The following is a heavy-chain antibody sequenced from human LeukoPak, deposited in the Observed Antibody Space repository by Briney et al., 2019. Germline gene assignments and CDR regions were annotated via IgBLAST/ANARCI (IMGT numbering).Heavy chain of an antibody. J-gene: IGHJ4*02. CDR2: IKQDGSEK. D-gene: IGHD3-3*01. CDR3: ARCDFWSGYPFDY. CDR1: GFTFSSYW. V-gene: IGHV3-7*01. Sequence: GGSLRLSCAASGFTFSSYWMSWVRQAPGKGLEWVVNIKQDGSEKYYVDSVKGRFTISRDNAKNSLYLQMNSLRAEDTAVYYCARCDFWSGYPFDYWGQGTLVTVSS.